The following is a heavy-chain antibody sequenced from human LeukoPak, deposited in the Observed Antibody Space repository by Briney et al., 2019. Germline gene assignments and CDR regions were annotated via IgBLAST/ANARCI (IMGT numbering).Heavy chain of an antibody. J-gene: IGHJ4*02. Sequence: GGSLRLSCAASGFTFSSYAMSRVRQAPGKWLEWVSAISGSGGTTYYADSVKGRFTISRDNSKNTLYLQMNSLRAEDTAVYYCAKSIAAAGTEYYFDYWGQGTLVTVSS. CDR3: AKSIAAAGTEYYFDY. CDR2: ISGSGGTT. CDR1: GFTFSSYA. V-gene: IGHV3-23*01. D-gene: IGHD6-13*01.